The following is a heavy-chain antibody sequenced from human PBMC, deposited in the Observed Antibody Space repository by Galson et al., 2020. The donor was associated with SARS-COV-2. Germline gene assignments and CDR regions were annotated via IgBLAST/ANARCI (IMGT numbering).Heavy chain of an antibody. CDR2: ISYDGSNK. CDR3: ASERPGIAVADPMNNCDY. J-gene: IGHJ4*02. V-gene: IGHV3-30*04. CDR1: GFTFSSYA. Sequence: GGSLRLSCAASGFTFSSYAMHWVRQAPGKGLEWVAVISYDGSNKYYADSVKGRFTISRDNSKNTLYLQMNSLRAEDTAVYYCASERPGIAVADPMNNCDYWGQGTLVTVSS. D-gene: IGHD6-19*01.